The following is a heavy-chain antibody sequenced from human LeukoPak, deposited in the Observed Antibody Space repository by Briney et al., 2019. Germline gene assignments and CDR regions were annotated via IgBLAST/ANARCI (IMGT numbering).Heavy chain of an antibody. CDR2: IYPGDSDT. Sequence: GEALHISCQGSGYSFTSYWIGWVRPTPGKGLEWMGIIYPGDSDTRYSPSFQGQVPISADKSISTAYLQWSSLKASDTAMYYCARRSNYYDILNWFDPWGQGTLVTVSS. CDR3: ARRSNYYDILNWFDP. CDR1: GYSFTSYW. V-gene: IGHV5-51*01. D-gene: IGHD3-22*01. J-gene: IGHJ5*02.